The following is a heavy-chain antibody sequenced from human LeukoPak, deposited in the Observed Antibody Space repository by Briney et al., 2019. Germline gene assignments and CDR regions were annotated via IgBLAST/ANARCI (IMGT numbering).Heavy chain of an antibody. Sequence: PSETLSLTCTVSGVSISSSSYYWGWIRQPPGKGLEWVGSIYYSGSTYYNPSLKSRVTISVDTSKNQFSLKLRSVTAADTAVYYCARDNRDYYGSGAFPDYWGQGILVSVSS. D-gene: IGHD3-10*01. CDR2: IYYSGST. V-gene: IGHV4-39*07. CDR3: ARDNRDYYGSGAFPDY. CDR1: GVSISSSSYY. J-gene: IGHJ4*02.